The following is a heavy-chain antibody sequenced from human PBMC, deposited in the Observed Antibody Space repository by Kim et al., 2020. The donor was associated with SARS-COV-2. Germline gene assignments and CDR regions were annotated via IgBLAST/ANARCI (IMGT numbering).Heavy chain of an antibody. CDR3: SIDHYYYGMDV. CDR1: GYTLTELF. V-gene: IGHV1-24*01. CDR2: FDPEDGET. J-gene: IGHJ6*02. Sequence: ASVKVSCKVSGYTLTELFMHWVRQAPGKGLEWMGGFDPEDGETIYAQKFQGRVTMTGDTSTDTAYMELSSLRSEDTAVYYCSIDHYYYGMDVWGQGTTVT.